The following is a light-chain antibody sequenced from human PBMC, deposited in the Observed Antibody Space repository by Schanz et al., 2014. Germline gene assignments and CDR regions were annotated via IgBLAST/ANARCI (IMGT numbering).Light chain of an antibody. CDR2: GDN. V-gene: IGLV2-14*02. Sequence: QSALTQPASVSGSPGQSITISCTGTATDIGGTYLVSWYQQNPGEAPKLLILGDNHRPSGVSDRFSGSKSGNTASLTISGLQAEDEADYYCSSYTSSSTPVFGGGTKLTVL. J-gene: IGLJ3*02. CDR1: ATDIGGTYL. CDR3: SSYTSSSTPV.